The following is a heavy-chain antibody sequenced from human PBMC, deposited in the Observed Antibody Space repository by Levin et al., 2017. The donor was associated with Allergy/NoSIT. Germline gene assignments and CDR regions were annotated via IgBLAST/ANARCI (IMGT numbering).Heavy chain of an antibody. Sequence: GGSLRLSCAASGFTVGTYAMGWVRQSPGKPLEWVSGISGGGGGTHYADFARGRFIISRDTSKNTPSLEMNDLRVEDTAVYHCEGSWTWGQGTLVTVSS. CDR2: ISGGGGGT. V-gene: IGHV3-23*01. CDR3: EGSWT. CDR1: GFTVGTYA. J-gene: IGHJ4*02. D-gene: IGHD1-1*01.